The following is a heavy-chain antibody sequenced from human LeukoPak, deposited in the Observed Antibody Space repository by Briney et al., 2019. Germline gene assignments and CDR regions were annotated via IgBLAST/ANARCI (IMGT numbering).Heavy chain of an antibody. CDR2: ISYDGSNK. Sequence: GGSLRLSCAASGFTFSSYAMHWVRQAPGKGLEWVALISYDGSNKYYADSVKGRFTSSRDNSKNTLYLQMNSLRAEDTAVYYCAYCGGDCYTRLHFWGQGTLVTVSS. CDR3: AYCGGDCYTRLHF. V-gene: IGHV3-30-3*01. D-gene: IGHD2-21*02. J-gene: IGHJ4*02. CDR1: GFTFSSYA.